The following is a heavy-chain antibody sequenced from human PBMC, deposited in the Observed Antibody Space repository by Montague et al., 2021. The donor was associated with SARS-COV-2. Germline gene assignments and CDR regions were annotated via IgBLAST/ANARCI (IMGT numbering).Heavy chain of an antibody. D-gene: IGHD6-19*01. J-gene: IGHJ4*02. Sequence: SLRLSCAASGFTFSSYAMSWVRQAPGKGLEWVSAISGSGGTTWYXDSVKGRFTISRDNSKNTLYLQMNSLRAEDTAVYYCAKSPSGWWLFDYWGQGTPVTASS. V-gene: IGHV3-23*01. CDR2: ISGSGGTT. CDR3: AKSPSGWWLFDY. CDR1: GFTFSSYA.